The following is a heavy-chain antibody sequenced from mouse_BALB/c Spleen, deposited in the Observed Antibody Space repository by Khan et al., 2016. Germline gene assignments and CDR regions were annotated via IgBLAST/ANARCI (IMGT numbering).Heavy chain of an antibody. D-gene: IGHD2-3*01. J-gene: IGHJ3*01. V-gene: IGHV3-2*02. CDR3: ARGNDGFFAWFAY. CDR2: ISYSGYT. Sequence: EAQLQESGLGLVKPSQSLSLSCTVTGYSITSDCAWSWIRQFPGNKLEWMGYISYSGYTSYNPSLKGRISITRDTSKNQFFLQLNSVTTEDTATYYCARGNDGFFAWFAYWGQGTLVTVSA. CDR1: GYSITSDCA.